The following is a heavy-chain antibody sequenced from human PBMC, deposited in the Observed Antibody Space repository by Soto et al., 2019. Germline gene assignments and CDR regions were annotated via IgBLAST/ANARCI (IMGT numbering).Heavy chain of an antibody. CDR2: IYHSGST. J-gene: IGHJ5*02. CDR3: ARVPGP. CDR1: GGNLSSGGYS. V-gene: IGHV4-30-2*01. Sequence: PSVTKSVTCAVAGGNLSSGGYSWSWNRQPPGKGLEWIGYIYHSGSTYYNPSLKSRVTISVDRSKNQFSLKLSSVTAADTAVYYCARVPGPWGQGTLVTVSS.